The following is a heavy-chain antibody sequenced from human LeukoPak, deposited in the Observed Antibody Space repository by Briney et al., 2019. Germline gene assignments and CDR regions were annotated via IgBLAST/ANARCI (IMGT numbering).Heavy chain of an antibody. V-gene: IGHV3-7*01. J-gene: IGHJ4*02. CDR1: GFTFSSYW. Sequence: GGSLRLSCAASGFTFSSYWMSWVRQAPGKGLEWVANIKQDGSEKYYVDSVKGRFTISRDNAKNSLYLQINSLRAEDTAVYYCAREPYYYGSSALYFDYWGQGTLVTVSS. CDR3: AREPYYYGSSALYFDY. CDR2: IKQDGSEK. D-gene: IGHD3-22*01.